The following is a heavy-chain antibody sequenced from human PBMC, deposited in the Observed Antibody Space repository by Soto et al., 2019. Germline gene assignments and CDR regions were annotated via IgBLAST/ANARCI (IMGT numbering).Heavy chain of an antibody. J-gene: IGHJ6*02. CDR2: ISSSSSYI. V-gene: IGHV3-21*01. CDR3: ARDQYSSSVGYYYYYYGMDV. D-gene: IGHD6-6*01. CDR1: GFTFSSYS. Sequence: GGSLRLSCAASGFTFSSYSMNWVRQAPGKXLEWVSSISSSSSYIYYADSVKGRFTISRDNAKNSLYLQMNSLRAEDTAVYYCARDQYSSSVGYYYYYYGMDVWGQGTTVTVSS.